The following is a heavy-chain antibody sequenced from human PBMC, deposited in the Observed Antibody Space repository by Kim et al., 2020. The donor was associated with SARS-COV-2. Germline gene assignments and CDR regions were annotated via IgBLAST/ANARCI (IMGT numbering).Heavy chain of an antibody. Sequence: KGRFTISRDNPQNTLYLQMNSLRVEDTAVYYCAKKGLGHGEVAGTAGALDYWGQGTLVTVSS. D-gene: IGHD6-19*01. CDR3: AKKGLGHGEVAGTAGALDY. J-gene: IGHJ4*02. V-gene: IGHV3-23*01.